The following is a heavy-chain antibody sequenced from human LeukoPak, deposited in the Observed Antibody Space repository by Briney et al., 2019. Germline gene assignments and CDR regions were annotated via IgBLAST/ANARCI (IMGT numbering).Heavy chain of an antibody. D-gene: IGHD4-17*01. CDR3: ARDANYGDYDPVIYYMDV. CDR1: GGTFSSYA. CDR2: IIPIFGTA. V-gene: IGHV1-69*05. Sequence: GASVKVSCKASGGTFSSYAISWVRQAPGQGLEWMGGIIPIFGTANYAQKFQGRVTITTDESTSTAYMELSSLRSEDTAVYYCARDANYGDYDPVIYYMDVWGKGTTVTVSS. J-gene: IGHJ6*03.